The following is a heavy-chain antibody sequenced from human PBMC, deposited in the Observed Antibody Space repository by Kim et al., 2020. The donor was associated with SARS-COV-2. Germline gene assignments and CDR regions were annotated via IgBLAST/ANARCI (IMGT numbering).Heavy chain of an antibody. V-gene: IGHV3-23*01. D-gene: IGHD1-26*01. CDR3: AKGRGGNNYSFDY. J-gene: IGHJ4*02. Sequence: YADAVKGRFTISRDNSKSTLYLQMNSLRVEDTAVYFCAKGRGGNNYSFDYWGQGTLVTVSS.